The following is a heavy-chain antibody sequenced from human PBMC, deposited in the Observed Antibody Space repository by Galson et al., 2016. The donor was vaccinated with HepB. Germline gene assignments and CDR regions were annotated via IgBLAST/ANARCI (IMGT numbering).Heavy chain of an antibody. CDR2: IWYDGVKK. J-gene: IGHJ6*02. CDR3: ARDLGNWDDQGQWYYGMDV. D-gene: IGHD1-20*01. CDR1: GFTFSSYG. V-gene: IGHV3-33*01. Sequence: SLRLSCAASGFTFSSYGVHWVRQAPGKGLEWVAVIWYDGVKKWYADSVQGRFTISRDNPSNTLFLQMNSVTVEDTAVYYCARDLGNWDDQGQWYYGMDVWGQGTTVTGSS.